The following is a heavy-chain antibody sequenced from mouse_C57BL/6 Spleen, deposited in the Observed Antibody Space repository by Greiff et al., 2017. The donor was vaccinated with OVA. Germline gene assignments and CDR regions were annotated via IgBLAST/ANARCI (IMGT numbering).Heavy chain of an antibody. J-gene: IGHJ2*01. CDR3: AREGIPYFDY. CDR1: GYTFTSYW. V-gene: IGHV1-50*01. Sequence: QVQLQQPGAELVKPGASVKLSCKASGYTFTSYWMQWVKQRPGQGLEWIGEIDPSDSYTNYNQKFKGKASLTVDTSSSTAYMQLSSLTSEDSAVYYCAREGIPYFDYWGQGTTLTVSS. CDR2: IDPSDSYT.